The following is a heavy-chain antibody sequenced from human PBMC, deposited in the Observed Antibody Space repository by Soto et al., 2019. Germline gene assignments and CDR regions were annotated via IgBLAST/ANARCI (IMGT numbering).Heavy chain of an antibody. D-gene: IGHD6-6*01. V-gene: IGHV3-21*01. CDR1: GFTFSNYG. CDR2: ISSSSYI. CDR3: ARAQTSYYFDY. Sequence: LSCAASGFTFSNYGMNWVRQAPGKGLEWVSFISSSSYIYYADSVKGRFTISRDNAKNSLYLQLNSLRAEDTAVYYCARAQTSYYFDYWGQGTLVTVSS. J-gene: IGHJ4*02.